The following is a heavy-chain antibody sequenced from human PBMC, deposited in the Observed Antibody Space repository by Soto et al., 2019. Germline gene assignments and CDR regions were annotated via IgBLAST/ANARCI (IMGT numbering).Heavy chain of an antibody. D-gene: IGHD2-15*01. CDR2: IYYSVST. V-gene: IGHV4-59*11. Sequence: SETLSLTCTVSGGSISSHSWSWIRQPPGKGLEWIGYIYYSVSTNYNAALKRRVTISVDTSKNQFSLKLSSVTAADTAVYYCSRERVTDGGNNDQYYFDVWGQGTVVTVSS. CDR3: SRERVTDGGNNDQYYFDV. CDR1: GGSISSHS. J-gene: IGHJ4*02.